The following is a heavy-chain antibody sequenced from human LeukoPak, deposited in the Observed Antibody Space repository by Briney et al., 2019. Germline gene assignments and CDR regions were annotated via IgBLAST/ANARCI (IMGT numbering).Heavy chain of an antibody. Sequence: ASVKVSCKASGYTFTSYGISWVRQAPGQGLEWMGWISAYNGNTNYAQKLQGRVTMTTDTSTSTAYMELRSLRSDDTAVYYCAGDPIQPTPPIVVVPAATYYYYGMDVWGQGTTVTVSS. V-gene: IGHV1-18*01. CDR2: ISAYNGNT. D-gene: IGHD2-2*01. CDR1: GYTFTSYG. CDR3: AGDPIQPTPPIVVVPAATYYYYGMDV. J-gene: IGHJ6*02.